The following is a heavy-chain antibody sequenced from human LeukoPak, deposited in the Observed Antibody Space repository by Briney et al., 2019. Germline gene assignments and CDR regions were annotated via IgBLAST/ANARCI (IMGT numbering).Heavy chain of an antibody. D-gene: IGHD4-17*01. CDR1: GYTFNSYG. CDR3: ARGFDYGVNFDY. Sequence: ASVKVSCKTFGYTFNSYGFNWVRQAPGQGLEWMGWISAYNGNTNYAQKFQDRVTMTTDTSTSTAYMELRSLRSDDTAVYYCARGFDYGVNFDYWGQGTLVTVSS. V-gene: IGHV1-18*01. J-gene: IGHJ4*02. CDR2: ISAYNGNT.